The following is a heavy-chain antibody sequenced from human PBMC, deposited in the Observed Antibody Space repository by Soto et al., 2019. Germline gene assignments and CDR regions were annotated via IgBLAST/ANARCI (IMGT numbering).Heavy chain of an antibody. Sequence: ESGGGLVKPGGSLRLSCAASGFTFSDYYMSWIRQAPGKGLEWVSYISSSSSYTNYADSVKGRFTISRDNAKNSLYLQMNSLRAEDTAVYYCARGSSSGDGVSYWGQGTLVTVSS. D-gene: IGHD6-13*01. CDR1: GFTFSDYY. CDR3: ARGSSSGDGVSY. J-gene: IGHJ4*02. V-gene: IGHV3-11*05. CDR2: ISSSSSYT.